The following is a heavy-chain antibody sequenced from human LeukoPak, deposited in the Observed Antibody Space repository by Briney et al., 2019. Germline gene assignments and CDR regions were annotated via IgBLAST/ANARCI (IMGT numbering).Heavy chain of an antibody. Sequence: GGSLRLSCAASGFTFGTYAMSWVRQAPGKGLQWVSAISSSGGSTFYADSVKGRFTISRDNAKNSLYLQMNSLRAEDTAVYYCARDPYGGNSIDAFDIWGQGTMVTVSS. J-gene: IGHJ3*02. V-gene: IGHV3-23*01. CDR3: ARDPYGGNSIDAFDI. CDR1: GFTFGTYA. CDR2: ISSSGGST. D-gene: IGHD4-23*01.